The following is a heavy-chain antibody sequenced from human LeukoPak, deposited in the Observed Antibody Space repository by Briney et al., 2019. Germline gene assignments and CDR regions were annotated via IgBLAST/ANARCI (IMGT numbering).Heavy chain of an antibody. CDR1: GFTFSSYW. CDR2: IKQDGSEK. D-gene: IGHD1-20*01. Sequence: GGSLRLSCAASGFTFSSYWMSWVRQAPGKGREWVANIKQDGSEKYYVDSVKGRFTISRDNAKNSLYLQMHSLRAEDTAVYYCAREITGTDVYLDHWGQGTLVTVSS. J-gene: IGHJ4*02. CDR3: AREITGTDVYLDH. V-gene: IGHV3-7*01.